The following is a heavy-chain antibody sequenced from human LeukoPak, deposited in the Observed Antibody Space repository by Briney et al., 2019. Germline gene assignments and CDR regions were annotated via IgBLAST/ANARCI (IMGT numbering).Heavy chain of an antibody. J-gene: IGHJ6*02. CDR1: GFTFSSYR. CDR2: INSDGSST. CDR3: TRGNYGMDV. V-gene: IGHV3-74*01. Sequence: PGGSLRLSCAASGFTFSSYRMHWVRQAPGKGLVWVSHINSDGSSTNYADSVKGRFTISRDNAESTLYLQMNSLRVEDTAVYYCTRGNYGMDVWGQGTTVTVSS.